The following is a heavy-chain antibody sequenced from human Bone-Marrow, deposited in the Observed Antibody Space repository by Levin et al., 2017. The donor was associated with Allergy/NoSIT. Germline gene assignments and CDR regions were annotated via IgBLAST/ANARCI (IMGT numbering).Heavy chain of an antibody. CDR1: GGSISSYY. V-gene: IGHV4-59*01. D-gene: IGHD5-18*01. J-gene: IGHJ6*02. CDR3: ARDDGGYSYGRNYYYYGMDV. CDR2: IYYSGST. Sequence: KASETLSLTCTVSGGSISSYYWSWIRQPPGKGLEWIGYIYYSGSTNYNPSLKSRVTISVDTSKNQFSLKLSSVTAADTAVYYCARDDGGYSYGRNYYYYGMDVWGQGTTVTVSS.